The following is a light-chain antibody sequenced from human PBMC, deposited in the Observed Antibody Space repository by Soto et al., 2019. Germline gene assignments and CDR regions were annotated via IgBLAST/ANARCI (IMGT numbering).Light chain of an antibody. V-gene: IGKV4-1*01. Sequence: DIVMTQSPDSLAVSLGERATINCKSSQSVLYSSNNKNYLAWYQQKPGQPPKLLIYWASTRESGGPDRFSGSGSGTDFALTISSLQAEDVAVYYCQRYYSAPQTFGQGTKVEI. CDR3: QRYYSAPQT. CDR1: QSVLYSSNNKNY. J-gene: IGKJ1*01. CDR2: WAS.